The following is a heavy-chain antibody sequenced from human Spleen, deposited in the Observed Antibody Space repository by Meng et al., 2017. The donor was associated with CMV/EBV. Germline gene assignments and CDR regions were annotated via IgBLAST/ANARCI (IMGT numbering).Heavy chain of an antibody. CDR1: GFTFSDAW. Sequence: GESLKISCVASGFTFSDAWVSWVRQAPGKGLEWVGRIKSRSDGETEHYAAPVKGRFIISRDDSKNTLYLQMNSLKSEDTAVYYCTTDSNHGSCHSCYYYGMDVWGQGTTVTVSS. CDR2: IKSRSDGETE. CDR3: TTDSNHGSCHSCYYYGMDV. D-gene: IGHD2-15*01. V-gene: IGHV3-15*01. J-gene: IGHJ6*02.